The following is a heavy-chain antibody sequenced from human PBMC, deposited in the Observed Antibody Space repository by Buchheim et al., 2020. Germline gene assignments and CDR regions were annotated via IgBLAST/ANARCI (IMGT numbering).Heavy chain of an antibody. CDR3: ARNSLGAGTNTYFES. Sequence: QVHLQESGPGLVKPSGTLSLTCAVSGGSIISSNWWSWVRQPPGKGLEWIREVYHSGTNNYNSSLESRVTISVDKSKNHFSLELNSVTAADTAIYYCARNSLGAGTNTYFESWGQGTL. CDR1: GGSIISSNW. CDR2: VYHSGTN. D-gene: IGHD1-7*01. V-gene: IGHV4-4*02. J-gene: IGHJ4*02.